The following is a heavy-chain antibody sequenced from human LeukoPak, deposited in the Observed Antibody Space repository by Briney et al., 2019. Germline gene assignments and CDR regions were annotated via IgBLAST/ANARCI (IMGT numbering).Heavy chain of an antibody. Sequence: ASVKVSCKASGYTFTEYYMHWVRQAPGQGLEWMGRINPNSGGTNYAQKFQGRVTMTRDTSISTAYMDLSRLRSDDTAVYYCARDLSGYYDSSAYYHASDYWGQGTLVTVSS. D-gene: IGHD3-22*01. CDR3: ARDLSGYYDSSAYYHASDY. CDR2: INPNSGGT. CDR1: GYTFTEYY. J-gene: IGHJ4*02. V-gene: IGHV1-2*06.